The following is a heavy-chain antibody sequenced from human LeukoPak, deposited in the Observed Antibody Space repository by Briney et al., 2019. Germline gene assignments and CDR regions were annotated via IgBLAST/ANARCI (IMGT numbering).Heavy chain of an antibody. CDR1: GFTFSSYA. CDR3: AKDHSTEYYFDY. D-gene: IGHD4-17*01. J-gene: IGHJ4*02. V-gene: IGHV3-23*01. Sequence: RSGGSLRLSCTASGFTFSSYAMIWVRQAPGKGLDWVSSISGTGGSTYYTDSVKGRFTISRDNSKNTLYLQMNSLRAEDTAVYYCAKDHSTEYYFDYWGQGTLVTVSS. CDR2: ISGTGGST.